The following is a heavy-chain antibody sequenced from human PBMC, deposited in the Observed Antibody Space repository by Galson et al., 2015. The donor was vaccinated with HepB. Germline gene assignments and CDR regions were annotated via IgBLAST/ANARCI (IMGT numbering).Heavy chain of an antibody. J-gene: IGHJ4*02. CDR3: ARVEGYYYDSSGFDY. CDR2: ISYDGSNK. V-gene: IGHV3-30*04. D-gene: IGHD3-22*01. Sequence: LRLSCAASGFTFSSYAMHWVRQAPGKGLEWVAVISYDGSNKYYADSVKGRFTISRDNSKNTLYLQMNSLRAEDTAVYYCARVEGYYYDSSGFDYWGQGTLVTVSS. CDR1: GFTFSSYA.